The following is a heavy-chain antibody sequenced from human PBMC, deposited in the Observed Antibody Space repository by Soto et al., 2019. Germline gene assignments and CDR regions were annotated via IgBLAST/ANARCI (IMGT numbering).Heavy chain of an antibody. CDR2: IIPIFGTI. D-gene: IGHD2-2*01. J-gene: IGHJ3*02. V-gene: IGHV1-69*12. Sequence: QVQLVESGTEVKKPGSSVKVSCKASGGTFGSNAISWVRLAPGQGLEWMGGIIPIFGTINNVQKFQDRVTVSADESDDLVYVRVSSLRSEDTGIYYCEREGFTFGPGAVGGAFDIWGQGTLVTVSS. CDR1: GGTFGSNA. CDR3: EREGFTFGPGAVGGAFDI.